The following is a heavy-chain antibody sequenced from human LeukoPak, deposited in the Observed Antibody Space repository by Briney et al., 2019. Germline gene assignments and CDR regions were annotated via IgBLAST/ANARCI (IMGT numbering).Heavy chain of an antibody. CDR1: GFTFSSYA. CDR2: FSGGGGST. CDR3: ARSGLTRFDY. J-gene: IGHJ4*02. V-gene: IGHV3-23*01. Sequence: PGGSLRLSCAASGFTFSSYAMSWVRQAPGKGLEWVSAFSGGGGSTYYADSVKGRFTISRDNSKNTLYLQMNSLRADDTAVYYCARSGLTRFDYWGQGTLVTVSS. D-gene: IGHD3/OR15-3a*01.